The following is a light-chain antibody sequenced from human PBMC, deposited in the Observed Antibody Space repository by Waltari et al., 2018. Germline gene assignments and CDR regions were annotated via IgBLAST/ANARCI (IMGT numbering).Light chain of an antibody. CDR3: QQYNNWPWNT. J-gene: IGKJ2*01. V-gene: IGKV3-15*01. Sequence: EIVMTQSPATLSVSPGEGATLSCRASQSVSSNLAWYQQKPGQAPRLLIYGASTRAPGIPARFSGSGSGTDFTLTISSLQSEDFAVYHCQQYNNWPWNTFGQGTKLEIK. CDR2: GAS. CDR1: QSVSSN.